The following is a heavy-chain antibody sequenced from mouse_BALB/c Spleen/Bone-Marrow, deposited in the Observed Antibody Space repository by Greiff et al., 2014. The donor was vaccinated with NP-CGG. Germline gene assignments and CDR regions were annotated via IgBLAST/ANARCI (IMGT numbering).Heavy chain of an antibody. CDR3: ARGDPFDY. CDR2: IYPGDGDT. J-gene: IGHJ2*01. V-gene: IGHV1-87*01. Sequence: QVQLKQSGAELARPGASVKLSFKASGYTFTSYWMQWVKQRPGQGLEWIGAIYPGDGDTRYTQKFKGKATLTADKSSSTAYMQLSSLASEDSAVYYCARGDPFDYWGQGTTLTVSS. CDR1: GYTFTSYW.